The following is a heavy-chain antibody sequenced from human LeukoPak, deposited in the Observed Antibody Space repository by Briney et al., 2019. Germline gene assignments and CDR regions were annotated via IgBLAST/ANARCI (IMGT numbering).Heavy chain of an antibody. J-gene: IGHJ4*02. D-gene: IGHD3-22*01. CDR1: GYSISSGCY. Sequence: SETLSLTCAVSGYSISSGCYWGWIRQPPGKGLEWIGSIYHSGSTYYNPSLKSRVTISVDTSKNQFSLKLSSVTAADTAVYYCARGPRVYYDSSGYYWSGYYFDYWGQGTLVTVSS. V-gene: IGHV4-38-2*01. CDR3: ARGPRVYYDSSGYYWSGYYFDY. CDR2: IYHSGST.